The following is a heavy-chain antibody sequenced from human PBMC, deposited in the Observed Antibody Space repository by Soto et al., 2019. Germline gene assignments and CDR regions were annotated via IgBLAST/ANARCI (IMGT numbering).Heavy chain of an antibody. J-gene: IGHJ6*02. CDR1: GGTFSSYA. CDR2: IIPIFGTA. D-gene: IGHD6-19*01. V-gene: IGHV1-69*13. CDR3: ARVPGIAVAAPDYYYYGMDV. Sequence: GASVKVSCKASGGTFSSYAISWVRQAPGQGLEWMGGIIPIFGTANYAQKFQGRVTITADESTSTAYMELSSLRSEDTAVYYCARVPGIAVAAPDYYYYGMDVWGQGTTVTVSS.